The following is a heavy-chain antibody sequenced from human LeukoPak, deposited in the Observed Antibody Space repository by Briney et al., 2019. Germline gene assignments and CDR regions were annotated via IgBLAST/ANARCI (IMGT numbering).Heavy chain of an antibody. Sequence: GGSLRLSCAASGFTFSSYSMNWVRQAPGKGLEWVSSISRRSTYIYYADSVKGRFTISKDNAKSSLYLQMDSLRAEDTAVYYCAELGITMIGGVWGKGTTVTISS. CDR1: GFTFSSYS. V-gene: IGHV3-21*03. D-gene: IGHD3-10*02. J-gene: IGHJ6*04. CDR2: ISRRSTYI. CDR3: AELGITMIGGV.